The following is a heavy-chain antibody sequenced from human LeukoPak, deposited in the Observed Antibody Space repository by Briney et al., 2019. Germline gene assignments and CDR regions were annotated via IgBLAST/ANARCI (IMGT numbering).Heavy chain of an antibody. V-gene: IGHV1-8*01. Sequence: ASVKVSCKASGYTFTSYDINWVRQATGQGLEWMGWMNPNSGNTGYAQKFQGRVTMTRNTSISTAYMELSSLRSEDTAVYYCARGQNARRGIQLWSRYYYYYYYMDVWGKGTTVTISS. CDR3: ARGQNARRGIQLWSRYYYYYYYMDV. J-gene: IGHJ6*03. CDR2: MNPNSGNT. CDR1: GYTFTSYD. D-gene: IGHD5-18*01.